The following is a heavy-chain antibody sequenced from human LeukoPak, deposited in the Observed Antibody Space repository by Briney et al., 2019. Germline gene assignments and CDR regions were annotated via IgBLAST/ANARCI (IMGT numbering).Heavy chain of an antibody. D-gene: IGHD6-13*01. CDR3: ARGEAARPGRYSSSWYYWFDP. J-gene: IGHJ5*02. V-gene: IGHV4-59*11. CDR1: GGSISSHY. CDR2: IYYSGST. Sequence: SETLSLTCTVSGGSISSHYWSWIRQPPGEGLEWIGYIYYSGSTNYNPSLKSRVTISVDTSKNQFSLKLSSVTAADTAVYYCARGEAARPGRYSSSWYYWFDPWGQGTLVTVSS.